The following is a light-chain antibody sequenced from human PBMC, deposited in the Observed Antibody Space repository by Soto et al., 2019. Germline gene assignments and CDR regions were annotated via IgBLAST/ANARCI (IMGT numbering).Light chain of an antibody. V-gene: IGLV2-14*03. J-gene: IGLJ1*01. CDR2: DVT. Sequence: QSALTQPASVSGSPGQSLTISCTGTSSDVGGYNYVSWYQHHPGKAPKLIIYDVTNRPSGVSNPFSGSKSGNTASLTISGLQPEDEADYYCSSYTTSNTRQIAFGTGTKVTVL. CDR1: SSDVGGYNY. CDR3: SSYTTSNTRQIA.